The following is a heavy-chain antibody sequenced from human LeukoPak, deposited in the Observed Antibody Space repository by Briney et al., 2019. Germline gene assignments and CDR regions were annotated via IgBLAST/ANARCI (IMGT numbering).Heavy chain of an antibody. CDR3: ARHPYQRLWLSWVDA. D-gene: IGHD2-2*01. CDR1: GGSISSTTYY. J-gene: IGHJ5*02. V-gene: IGHV4-39*01. Sequence: SETLSLTCTVSGGSISSTTYYWGWIRQPPGKGLEWLGSIYYRGSTYYNPSLNSRVTISVNTSKNQFSLKRSSLTAADTAVYYGARHPYQRLWLSWVDAWGQGALGTVSS. CDR2: IYYRGST.